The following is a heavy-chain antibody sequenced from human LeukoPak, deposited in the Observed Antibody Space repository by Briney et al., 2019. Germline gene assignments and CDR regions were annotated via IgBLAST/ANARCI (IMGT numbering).Heavy chain of an antibody. CDR1: GFTPVHYW. V-gene: IGHV3-21*01. CDR3: ARRATTERGHSYGLDF. J-gene: IGHJ4*02. CDR2: IGSSGSYI. D-gene: IGHD5-18*01. Sequence: GGSLRLSCTLSGFTPVHYWMTWVRQAPGKGLEWVSSIGSSGSYIYYADSLTGRFTISRDNAKNSLYLQMNSLRAEDTAMYYCARRATTERGHSYGLDFWGQGTLVTVSS.